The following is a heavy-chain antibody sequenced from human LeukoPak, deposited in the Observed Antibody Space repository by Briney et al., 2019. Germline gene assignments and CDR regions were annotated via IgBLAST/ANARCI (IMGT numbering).Heavy chain of an antibody. D-gene: IGHD3-3*01. CDR3: ARDKVGHDFWSGYSDF. J-gene: IGHJ4*02. CDR2: ISRNSLYM. Sequence: PGGSLRLSCVASGFTFGSHAMNWVRQAPGKGLEGVSSISRNSLYMYYADSLKGRFTISRDNAKNSLYLQMDSLRAEDTAVYYCARDKVGHDFWSGYSDFWGQGTLVTVSS. CDR1: GFTFGSHA. V-gene: IGHV3-21*06.